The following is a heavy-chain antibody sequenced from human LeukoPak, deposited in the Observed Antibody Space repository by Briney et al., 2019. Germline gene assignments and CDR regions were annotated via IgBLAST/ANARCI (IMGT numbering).Heavy chain of an antibody. V-gene: IGHV3-48*03. J-gene: IGHJ4*02. D-gene: IGHD3-10*01. CDR1: GFTFSSYE. CDR3: AKDLMGYYGSGSLGY. CDR2: ISSSGSTI. Sequence: GGSLRLSCAASGFTFSSYEMNWVRQAPGKGLEWVSYISSSGSTIYYADSVKGRFTISRDNAKNSLYLQMNSLRAEDTAVYYCAKDLMGYYGSGSLGYWGQGTLVTVSS.